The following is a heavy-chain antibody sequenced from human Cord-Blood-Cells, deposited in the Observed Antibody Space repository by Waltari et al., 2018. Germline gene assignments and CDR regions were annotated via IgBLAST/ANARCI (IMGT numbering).Heavy chain of an antibody. CDR3: AGSSDYYDSSGYYWYFDL. J-gene: IGHJ2*01. CDR2: IYYSGGT. V-gene: IGHV4-39*07. Sequence: QLQLQESGPGLVTPSETLSLTCTVSGGSISSSSYYWGWIRQPPGKGLEWIGSIYYSGGTYDNPSLKSRVTISGDTSKNQFSLKLSSVTAADTAVYYCAGSSDYYDSSGYYWYFDLWGRGTLVTVSS. CDR1: GGSISSSSYY. D-gene: IGHD3-22*01.